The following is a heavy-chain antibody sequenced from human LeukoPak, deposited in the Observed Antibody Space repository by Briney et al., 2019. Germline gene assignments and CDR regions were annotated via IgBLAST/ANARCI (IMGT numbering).Heavy chain of an antibody. CDR1: GFTFSSYS. CDR3: AREAVADYYYGY. J-gene: IGHJ4*02. Sequence: GGSLRLSCAASGFTFSSYSMNWVRQAPGKGLEWVSSISSSSSYIYYADSVKGRFTISRDNAKNSLYLQMNSLRAEDTAVYYCAREAVADYYYGYWGQRTLVTVSS. V-gene: IGHV3-21*01. D-gene: IGHD6-19*01. CDR2: ISSSSSYI.